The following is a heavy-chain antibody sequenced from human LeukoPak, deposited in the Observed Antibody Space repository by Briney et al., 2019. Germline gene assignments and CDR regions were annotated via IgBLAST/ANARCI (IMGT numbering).Heavy chain of an antibody. CDR3: AKDQGTLGYCTK. Sequence: PGGSLRLSCAASGFTFSSYGMHWVRQAPGKGLEWVAVISYDGSNKYYADSVKGRFTISRDNSKNTLYLQMNSLRAEGTAVYYCAKDQGTLGYCTKWGQGTLVTVSS. CDR1: GFTFSSYG. V-gene: IGHV3-30*18. CDR2: ISYDGSNK. D-gene: IGHD2-8*01. J-gene: IGHJ4*02.